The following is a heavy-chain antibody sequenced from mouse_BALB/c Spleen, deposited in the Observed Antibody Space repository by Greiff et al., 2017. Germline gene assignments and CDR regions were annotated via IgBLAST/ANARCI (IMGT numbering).Heavy chain of an antibody. J-gene: IGHJ4*01. V-gene: IGHV1-14*01. CDR2: INPYNDGT. Sequence: EVRLQQSGPELVKPGASVKMSCTASGYTFTSYVMHWVKQKPGQGLEWIGYINPYNDGTKCNEKFNGKDTLTSDKSSSTAYMELSSLTSEDSAVYYCTRYGSYAMDYWGQGTSVTVSS. CDR3: TRYGSYAMDY. CDR1: GYTFTSYV. D-gene: IGHD2-1*01.